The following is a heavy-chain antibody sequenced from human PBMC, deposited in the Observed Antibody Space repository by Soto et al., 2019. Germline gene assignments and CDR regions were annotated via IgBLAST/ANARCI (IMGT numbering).Heavy chain of an antibody. D-gene: IGHD1-26*01. Sequence: QVQLQESGPGLVKPSETLSLTCTVSGGSISSYYWSWIRQPPGKGLEWIGYIYYSGSTNYNPSLKRRVPISVDTSKNQFSLKLSSVTAADTAVYYCARHTQLPRAHYYYGMDVWGQGTTVTVSS. CDR3: ARHTQLPRAHYYYGMDV. V-gene: IGHV4-59*08. CDR1: GGSISSYY. J-gene: IGHJ6*02. CDR2: IYYSGST.